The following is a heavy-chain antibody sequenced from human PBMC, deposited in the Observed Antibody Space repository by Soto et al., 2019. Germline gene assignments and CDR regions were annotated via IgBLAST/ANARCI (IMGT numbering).Heavy chain of an antibody. CDR1: GDYISTGAYS. V-gene: IGHV4-30-2*01. Sequence: PSETLSLTCAVSGDYISTGAYSWSWIRQPPGKGLEWMGYIYPSGSNYYNSSLKSRVSISVDRAENQFSLNLRSATAADTAVYYCARKSRNAFDIWGQGTMVTVSS. J-gene: IGHJ3*02. CDR3: ARKSRNAFDI. CDR2: IYPSGSN.